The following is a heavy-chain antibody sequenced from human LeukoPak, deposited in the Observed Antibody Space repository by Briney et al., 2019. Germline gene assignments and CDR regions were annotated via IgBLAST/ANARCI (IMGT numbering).Heavy chain of an antibody. CDR2: IYYSGST. CDR3: ARPVRDQVATGSSGNWVDP. V-gene: IGHV4-59*01. CDR1: GGSISSYY. J-gene: IGHJ5*02. Sequence: SETLSLNCTVSGGSISSYYWSWIRQPPGKGLEWIGNIYYSGSTNYNPSLKSRVTITVDSSNSQYSLKLRSVTAADTAVHCCARPVRDQVATGSSGNWVDPWGQGPLVTVSS. D-gene: IGHD5-12*01.